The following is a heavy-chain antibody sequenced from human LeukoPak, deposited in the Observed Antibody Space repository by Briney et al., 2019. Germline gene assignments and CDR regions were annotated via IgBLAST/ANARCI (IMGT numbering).Heavy chain of an antibody. CDR2: IYGGGST. J-gene: IGHJ1*01. V-gene: IGHV3-53*04. Sequence: GGSLRLSCAASGFAVSNNYMSWVRQAPGKGLEWVSIIYGGGSTYYADSVNGRFTISRHNSQNTLFLQMNSLRTEDTAVYYCARAYDSSGYWPEYFHHWGQGTPVTVSS. CDR1: GFAVSNNY. D-gene: IGHD3-22*01. CDR3: ARAYDSSGYWPEYFHH.